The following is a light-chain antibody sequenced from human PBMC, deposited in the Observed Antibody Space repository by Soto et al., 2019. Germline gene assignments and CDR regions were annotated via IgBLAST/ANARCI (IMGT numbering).Light chain of an antibody. CDR3: QQYGSSPLLT. CDR1: QSVTNSF. J-gene: IGKJ4*01. CDR2: GAS. V-gene: IGKV3-20*01. Sequence: EIVLAQSPGTLSLSPGERATLSCRASQSVTNSFLAWYQQKPGQAPRLLIYGASSRATGIPDRFSGSGSGTDFTLTISRLEPEDFAVYYCQQYGSSPLLTFGGGTKVDI.